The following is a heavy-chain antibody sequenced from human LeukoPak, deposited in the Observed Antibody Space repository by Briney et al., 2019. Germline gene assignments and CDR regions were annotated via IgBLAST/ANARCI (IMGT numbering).Heavy chain of an antibody. Sequence: PGGSLRLSCAASGFTFSSYGMHWVRQAPGKGLEWVPAISGSGGSTYYADSVKGRFTISRDNSKNTLYLQMNSLRAEDTAVYYCAKPESRRDIVARWRRDYYYGMDVWGQGTTVTVSS. CDR1: GFTFSSYG. CDR2: ISGSGGST. D-gene: IGHD5-12*01. V-gene: IGHV3-23*01. CDR3: AKPESRRDIVARWRRDYYYGMDV. J-gene: IGHJ6*02.